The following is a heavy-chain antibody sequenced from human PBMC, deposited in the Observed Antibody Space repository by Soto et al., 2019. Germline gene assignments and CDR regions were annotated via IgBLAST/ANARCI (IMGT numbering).Heavy chain of an antibody. CDR2: MNPNNGDT. CDR1: GYTFTSYD. Sequence: ASVKVSCKASGYTFTSYDINWVRQATGQGLEWMGWMNPNNGDTGYTQKLQGRVIMTRNTSISTAYMELSSLRSEDTAVYYCARVRSLYDSSGYYAYSGQGTLVTVSS. V-gene: IGHV1-8*01. CDR3: ARVRSLYDSSGYYAY. D-gene: IGHD3-22*01. J-gene: IGHJ4*02.